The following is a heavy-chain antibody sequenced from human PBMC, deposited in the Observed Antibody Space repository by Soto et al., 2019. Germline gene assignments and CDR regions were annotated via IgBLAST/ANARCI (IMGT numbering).Heavy chain of an antibody. CDR1: GFTFSSFA. CDR3: AKVKGIAAGWGMDV. CDR2: MSYDGRNK. D-gene: IGHD6-13*01. Sequence: TLSCVASGFTFSSFAMHWVRQAPGKGLEWVAVMSYDGRNKNYADSVKGRVTISRDNSKNTLYLQMNSLRAEDTAVYYCAKVKGIAAGWGMDVWGQGTAVTVSS. V-gene: IGHV3-30*04. J-gene: IGHJ6*02.